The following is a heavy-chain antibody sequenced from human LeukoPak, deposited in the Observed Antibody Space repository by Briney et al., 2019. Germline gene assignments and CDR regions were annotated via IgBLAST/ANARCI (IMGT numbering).Heavy chain of an antibody. CDR2: IYYSGST. D-gene: IGHD3-22*01. CDR1: GGSISSSSYY. CDR3: ARHRDYYDT. V-gene: IGHV4-39*01. Sequence: SETLSLTCTVSGGSISSSSYYWGWIRQPPGKGLEWTGNIYYSGSTSYNPSLMSRISISVDTSKNQFYLKLSSVTAADTAVYFCARHRDYYDTWGHGTLVTVSS. J-gene: IGHJ4*01.